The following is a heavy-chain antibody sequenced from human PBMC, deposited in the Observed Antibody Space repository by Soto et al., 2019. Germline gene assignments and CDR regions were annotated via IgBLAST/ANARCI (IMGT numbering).Heavy chain of an antibody. CDR1: GYTFTCYG. D-gene: IGHD6-19*01. J-gene: IGHJ5*02. V-gene: IGHV1-18*01. CDR2: ISAYNGNT. Sequence: ASVNGSCKTSGYTFTCYGISWVRQAPGQGLEWMGWISAYNGNTNYAQKLQGRVTMTTDTSTSTAYMELRSLRSDDTAVYYCARVVAVAGTNWFDTWGQGTLVTVSS. CDR3: ARVVAVAGTNWFDT.